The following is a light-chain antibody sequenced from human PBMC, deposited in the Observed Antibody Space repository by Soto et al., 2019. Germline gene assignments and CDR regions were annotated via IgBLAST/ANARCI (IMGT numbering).Light chain of an antibody. V-gene: IGLV6-57*04. CDR3: QSFDSTSRV. Sequence: NFMLTQPHSVSESPGKTVIISCTRSSGSIDSNYVKWFQKRPGSAPTTVIFNDDQRPSGVPARFSGSVDSSSNSASLTISGLRTEDEAEYYCQSFDSTSRVFGGGTKLTVL. J-gene: IGLJ3*02. CDR1: SGSIDSNY. CDR2: NDD.